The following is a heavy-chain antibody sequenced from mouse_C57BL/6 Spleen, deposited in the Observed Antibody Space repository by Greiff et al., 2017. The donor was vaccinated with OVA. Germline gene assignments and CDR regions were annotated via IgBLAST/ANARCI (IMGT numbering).Heavy chain of an antibody. CDR2: INPNNGGT. D-gene: IGHD5-5*01. J-gene: IGHJ4*01. V-gene: IGHV1-26*01. CDR3: AYLDYYAMDY. CDR1: GYTFTDYY. Sequence: EVQLQQSGPELVKPGASVKISCKASGYTFTDYYMNWVKQSHGKSLEWIGDINPNNGGTSYNQKFKGKATLTVDKSSSTAYMELRSLTSEDSAVYYCAYLDYYAMDYWGQGTSVTVSS.